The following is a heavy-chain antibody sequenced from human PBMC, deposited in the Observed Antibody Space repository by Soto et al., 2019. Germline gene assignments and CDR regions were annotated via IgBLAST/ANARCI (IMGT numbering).Heavy chain of an antibody. CDR3: ARVGVTTVNAFDI. J-gene: IGHJ3*02. CDR1: GGSISSSSYY. V-gene: IGHV4-39*01. Sequence: SETLSLTCTVSGGSISSSSYYWGWIRQPPGKGLEWIGSIYYSGSTYYNPSLKSRVTISVDTSKNQFSLKLSSVTAADTAVYYCARVGVTTVNAFDIWGQGTMVTVSS. CDR2: IYYSGST. D-gene: IGHD4-17*01.